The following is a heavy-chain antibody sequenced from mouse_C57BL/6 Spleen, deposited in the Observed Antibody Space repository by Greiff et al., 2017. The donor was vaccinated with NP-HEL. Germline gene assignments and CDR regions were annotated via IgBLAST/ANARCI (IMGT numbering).Heavy chain of an antibody. J-gene: IGHJ1*03. D-gene: IGHD1-1*01. Sequence: VQLQQSGAELVKPGASVKLSCKASGYTFTSYWMHWVKQRPGRGLEWIGRIDPNSGGTKYNEKFKSKATLTVDKPSSTAYMQLSSLTSEDSAVYYCARVAYYGSSYDWYFDVWGTGTTVTVSS. CDR3: ARVAYYGSSYDWYFDV. CDR1: GYTFTSYW. V-gene: IGHV1-72*01. CDR2: IDPNSGGT.